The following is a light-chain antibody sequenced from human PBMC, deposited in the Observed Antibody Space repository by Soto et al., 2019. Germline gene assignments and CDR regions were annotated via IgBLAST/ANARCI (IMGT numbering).Light chain of an antibody. Sequence: DIQMTQSPSSLSASVGDRVTITCRASQDVRRSLGWFQQKPGQAPKSVIYDASTLQRGVPSKFSGSGSGTDFTLTINSLQPEDSATYYCQQYMHYPYTFGQGTKVEIK. J-gene: IGKJ2*01. V-gene: IGKV1-16*02. CDR1: QDVRRS. CDR3: QQYMHYPYT. CDR2: DAS.